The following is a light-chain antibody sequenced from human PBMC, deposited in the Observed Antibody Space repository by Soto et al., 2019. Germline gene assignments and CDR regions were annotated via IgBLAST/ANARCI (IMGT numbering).Light chain of an antibody. CDR3: QQYDNLLLT. J-gene: IGKJ4*01. CDR1: QDIRHY. Sequence: DIQMTQSPSSLSASVGDRVIITCQASQDIRHYLNWYQQKPGKAPKLLIYDASNLETGVPSRFSGRGSGTDFTFTISSLQPEDTATYYCQQYDNLLLTFGGGTKVEIK. CDR2: DAS. V-gene: IGKV1-33*01.